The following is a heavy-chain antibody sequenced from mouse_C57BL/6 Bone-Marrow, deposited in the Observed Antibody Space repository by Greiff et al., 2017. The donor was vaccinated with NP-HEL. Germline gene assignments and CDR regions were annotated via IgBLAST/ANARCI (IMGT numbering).Heavy chain of an antibody. CDR2: IRLKSDNYAT. D-gene: IGHD1-1*01. J-gene: IGHJ2*01. V-gene: IGHV6-3*01. Sequence: EVMLVESGGGLVQPGGSMKLSCVASGFTFSNYWMNWVRQSPEKGLEWVAQIRLKSDNYATHYAESVKGRFTISRDDSKSSVYLQMNNLRAEDTGIYYCTILFITTVVATDYWGQGTTLTVSS. CDR3: TILFITTVVATDY. CDR1: GFTFSNYW.